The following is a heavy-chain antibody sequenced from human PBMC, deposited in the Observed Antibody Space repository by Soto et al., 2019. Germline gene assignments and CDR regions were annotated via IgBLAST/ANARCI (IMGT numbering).Heavy chain of an antibody. CDR2: ISSSSSYI. CDR3: ARGYSGYDSQVDY. J-gene: IGHJ4*02. V-gene: IGHV3-21*01. CDR1: GFTFSSYS. Sequence: EVQLVESGGGLVKPGGSLRLSCAASGFTFSSYSMNWVRQAPRKGLEWVSSISSSSSYIYYADSVKGRFTISRDNATNSLYLQMNSLRAEDTAVYYCARGYSGYDSQVDYWGQGTLVTVSS. D-gene: IGHD5-12*01.